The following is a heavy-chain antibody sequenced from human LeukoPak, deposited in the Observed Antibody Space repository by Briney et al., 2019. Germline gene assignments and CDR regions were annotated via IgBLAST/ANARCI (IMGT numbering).Heavy chain of an antibody. D-gene: IGHD1-1*01. J-gene: IGHJ4*02. CDR1: GFTFSSYW. V-gene: IGHV3-7*04. CDR3: ARDTSRNDLDY. Sequence: PGGSLRLSRAASGFTFSSYWMNWVRQSPGKGLEWLANINQDGSSEYYVDSVKGRYTISRDNAKNSLFLQMSSLRADDTAVYYCARDTSRNDLDYWGQGTLVTVSS. CDR2: INQDGSSE.